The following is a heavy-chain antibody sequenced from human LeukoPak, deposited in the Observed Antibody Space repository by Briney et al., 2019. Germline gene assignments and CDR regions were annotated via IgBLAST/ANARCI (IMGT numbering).Heavy chain of an antibody. V-gene: IGHV1-2*02. J-gene: IGHJ6*03. CDR3: ARGGLWFGNNKYYYYYYMDV. CDR1: GYTFTGYY. Sequence: GASVKVSCKASGYTFTGYYMHWVRQAPGQGLEWMGWINPNSGGTNYAQKFQGRVTMTRDTSISTAYMELSRLRSDDTAVYYCARGGLWFGNNKYYYYYYMDVWGKGTTVTISS. CDR2: INPNSGGT. D-gene: IGHD3-10*01.